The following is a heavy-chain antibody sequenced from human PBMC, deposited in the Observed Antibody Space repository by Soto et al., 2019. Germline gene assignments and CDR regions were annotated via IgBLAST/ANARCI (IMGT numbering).Heavy chain of an antibody. CDR2: IYYRGDT. V-gene: IGHV4-30-4*01. Sequence: PSETLSLTCTVSGASIGNGDYYWSWIRQPPGKGLEWIGYIYYRGDTYYNPSLKSRVTMSVDKSTNEFSLKVTSVTAADTAIYYCARKAWVRFDYWGQGALVTVSS. CDR3: ARKAWVRFDY. CDR1: GASIGNGDYY. J-gene: IGHJ4*02. D-gene: IGHD7-27*01.